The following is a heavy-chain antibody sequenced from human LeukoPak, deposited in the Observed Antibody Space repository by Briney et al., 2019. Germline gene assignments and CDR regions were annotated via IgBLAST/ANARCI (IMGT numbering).Heavy chain of an antibody. CDR3: ARGGGSYYYYYMDV. CDR2: IYHSGST. CDR1: GGSISSSNW. V-gene: IGHV4-4*02. Sequence: KPSGTLSLTCAVSGGSISSSNWWSWVRQPPGKGLEWIEEIYHSGSTNYNPSLKSRVTISVDKSKNQFSLKLSSVTAADTAVYYCARGGGSYYYYYMDVRGKGTTVTVSS. D-gene: IGHD1-26*01. J-gene: IGHJ6*03.